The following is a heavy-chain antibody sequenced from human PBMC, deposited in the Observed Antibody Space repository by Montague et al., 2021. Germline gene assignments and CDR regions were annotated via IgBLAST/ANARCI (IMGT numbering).Heavy chain of an antibody. CDR1: GGSISAYY. D-gene: IGHD6-13*01. CDR2: IYYTGST. V-gene: IGHV4-59*08. Sequence: SETLSLTCTVSGGSISAYYWSWIRQPPGKGLEWIGYIYYTGSTNYNPSLKSRVTVSADTSKNQFSLKLSSVTAADTAVYYCARHGVSSWYRELDGFDIWGQGTMVIVSS. CDR3: ARHGVSSWYRELDGFDI. J-gene: IGHJ3*02.